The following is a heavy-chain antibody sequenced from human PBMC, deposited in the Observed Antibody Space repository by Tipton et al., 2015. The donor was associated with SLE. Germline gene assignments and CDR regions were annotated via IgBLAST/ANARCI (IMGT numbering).Heavy chain of an antibody. J-gene: IGHJ3*02. Sequence: TLSLTCTVSGGSISSGGYYWSWIRQHPGKGLEWIGYIYYSGSTYYNPSLKSRVTISVDTSKNQFSLKLSSVTAADTAVYYCARSYCGGDCCEDAFDIWGQGTMVTVSS. CDR2: IYYSGST. CDR3: ARSYCGGDCCEDAFDI. CDR1: GGSISSGGYY. D-gene: IGHD2-21*01. V-gene: IGHV4-31*03.